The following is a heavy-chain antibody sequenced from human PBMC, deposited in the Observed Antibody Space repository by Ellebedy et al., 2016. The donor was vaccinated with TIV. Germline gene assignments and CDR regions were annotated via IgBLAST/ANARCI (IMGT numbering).Heavy chain of an antibody. Sequence: SETLSLXXTVSGGSISSYYWSWIRQPPGKGLEWIGYIYYSGSTNYNRSLKSRVTISVDTSKNQFSLKLSSVTAADTAVYYCARGPSDDAFDIWGQGTMVTVSS. CDR3: ARGPSDDAFDI. J-gene: IGHJ3*02. CDR1: GGSISSYY. CDR2: IYYSGST. V-gene: IGHV4-59*01.